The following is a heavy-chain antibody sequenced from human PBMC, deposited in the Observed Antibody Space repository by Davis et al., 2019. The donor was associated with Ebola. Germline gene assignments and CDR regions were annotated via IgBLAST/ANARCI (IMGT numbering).Heavy chain of an antibody. D-gene: IGHD2-8*01. V-gene: IGHV4-59*12. CDR3: ARGVYYRYYYGMDV. CDR1: GGSISSYY. J-gene: IGHJ6*02. CDR2: IYHSGST. Sequence: MPSETLSLTCTVSGGSISSYYWSWIRQPPGKGLEWIGEIYHSGSTNYNPSLKSRVTISVDRSKNQFSLKLSSVTAADTAVYYCARGVYYRYYYGMDVWGQGTTVTVSS.